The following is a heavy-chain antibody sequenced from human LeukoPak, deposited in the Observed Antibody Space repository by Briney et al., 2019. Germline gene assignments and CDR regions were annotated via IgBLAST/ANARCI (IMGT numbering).Heavy chain of an antibody. J-gene: IGHJ4*02. Sequence: ASVKVSCKASGYTFTAYYMHWVRLAPGQGLEWMGWINPNSGGTNYAQKFQGWVTMTRDTSISTAYMELSRLRSDDTAVYYCARDLWFGELSLDYWGQGTLVTVSS. V-gene: IGHV1-2*04. CDR1: GYTFTAYY. D-gene: IGHD3-10*01. CDR2: INPNSGGT. CDR3: ARDLWFGELSLDY.